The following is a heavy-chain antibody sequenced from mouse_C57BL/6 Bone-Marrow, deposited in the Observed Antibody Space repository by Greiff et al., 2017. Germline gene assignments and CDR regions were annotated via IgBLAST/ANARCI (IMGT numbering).Heavy chain of an antibody. J-gene: IGHJ1*03. D-gene: IGHD1-1*01. Sequence: QVQLQQSGPELVKPGASVKISCKASGYAFSSSWMNWVKQRPGQGLEWIGRIYPGDGDTNYNGKFKGKATLTADKSSSTAYMQLSSLTSEDSAVYFCAREGGTTVVRDWYVDVWGTGTTVTVAS. CDR2: IYPGDGDT. V-gene: IGHV1-82*01. CDR1: GYAFSSSW. CDR3: AREGGTTVVRDWYVDV.